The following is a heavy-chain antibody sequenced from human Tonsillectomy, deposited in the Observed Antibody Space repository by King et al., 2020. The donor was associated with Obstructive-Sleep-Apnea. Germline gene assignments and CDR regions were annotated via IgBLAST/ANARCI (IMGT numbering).Heavy chain of an antibody. CDR1: GGTVSRYA. D-gene: IGHD5-12*01. J-gene: IGHJ4*02. CDR2: IIPIFGTT. CDR3: ARDGTEDRGYSYGRHYFDS. V-gene: IGHV1-69*01. Sequence: QLVQSGAEVKKPGSSVKISCKASGGTVSRYAISWVRQAPGQGLEWMGAIIPIFGTTNYAQKFQGRVTITADERTNIIYMEWSTLRSDDTAVYFCARDGTEDRGYSYGRHYFDSWGQGTLVTVSS.